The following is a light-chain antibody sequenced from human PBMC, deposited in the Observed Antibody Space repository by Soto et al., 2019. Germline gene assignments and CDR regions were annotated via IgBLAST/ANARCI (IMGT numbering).Light chain of an antibody. CDR3: QTWGTGIPV. Sequence: QAVVTQSPSASASLGASVKLSCTLSSGHSSYTIAWHQQQPEKGPRYLMKLNSDGSHSKWDGIPDRFSGSSSGAERYLTISSLQSEDEADYYCQTWGTGIPVFGARTQLTVL. CDR2: LNSDGSH. CDR1: SGHSSYT. J-gene: IGLJ7*01. V-gene: IGLV4-69*01.